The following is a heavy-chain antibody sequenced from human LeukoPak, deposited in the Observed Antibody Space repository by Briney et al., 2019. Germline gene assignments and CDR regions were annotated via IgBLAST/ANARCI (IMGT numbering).Heavy chain of an antibody. V-gene: IGHV1-8*03. CDR1: GYTFTSYD. D-gene: IGHD5-12*01. CDR2: MNPNSGNT. J-gene: IGHJ4*02. CDR3: ARDQVVATSLGRLRFDY. Sequence: ASVKVSCKASGYTFTSYDINWVRQATGQGLEWMGWMNPNSGNTGYAQKFQGRVTITRNTSISTAYMELSSLRSEDTAVYYCARDQVVATSLGRLRFDYWGQGTLVTVSS.